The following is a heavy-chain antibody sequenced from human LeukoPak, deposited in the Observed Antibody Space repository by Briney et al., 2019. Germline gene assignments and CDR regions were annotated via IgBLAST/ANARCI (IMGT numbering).Heavy chain of an antibody. Sequence: ASVKVSCKASGFTFTSSAMQWVRQARGQRLEWIGWIVVGSGNTNYAQKFQERVTITRDMSTSTAYTERSSLRSEDTALYYCAADGGPPAYSGYDYGDYYFDYWGQGTLVTVSS. CDR1: GFTFTSSA. CDR2: IVVGSGNT. CDR3: AADGGPPAYSGYDYGDYYFDY. D-gene: IGHD5-12*01. V-gene: IGHV1-58*02. J-gene: IGHJ4*02.